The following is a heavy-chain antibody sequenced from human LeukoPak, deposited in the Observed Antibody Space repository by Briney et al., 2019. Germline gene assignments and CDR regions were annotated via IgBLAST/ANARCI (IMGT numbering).Heavy chain of an antibody. D-gene: IGHD3-16*01. J-gene: IGHJ3*02. CDR3: AKLVTRGGFDI. CDR2: IYITGTS. CDR1: GGSISNDY. V-gene: IGHV4-4*07. Sequence: SETLSLTCTVSGGSISNDYWGWVRQPAGKGLEWIGHIYITGTSNYSPSLQSRVTMSLDTSKNKFSLKLTSVTAADTAVYYCAKLVTRGGFDIWGQGTMVTVSS.